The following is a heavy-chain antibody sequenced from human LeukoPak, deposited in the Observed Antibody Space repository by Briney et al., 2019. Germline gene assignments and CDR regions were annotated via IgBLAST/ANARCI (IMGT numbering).Heavy chain of an antibody. V-gene: IGHV4-4*07. Sequence: SETLSLTCTVSGGSISSYYWSWIRQPAGKGLEWIGRIYTSGSTNYNPSLKSRVTMSVDTSKNQFSLKLSSVTAADTAVYYCARVEESSHAPEYYFDYWGQGTLVTVSS. J-gene: IGHJ4*02. D-gene: IGHD3-16*01. CDR2: IYTSGST. CDR3: ARVEESSHAPEYYFDY. CDR1: GGSISSYY.